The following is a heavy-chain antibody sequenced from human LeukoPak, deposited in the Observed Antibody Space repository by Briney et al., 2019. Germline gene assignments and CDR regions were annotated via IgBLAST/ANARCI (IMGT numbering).Heavy chain of an antibody. CDR3: ARVTSSSWYNSYYYYMDV. Sequence: SETLSLTCAVSGGSISSSNWWSWVRQPPGKGLEWIGEIYHSGSTNYNPSLKSRVTISVDTSKNQFSLKLSSVTAADTAVYYCARVTSSSWYNSYYYYMDVWGKGTTVTVSS. CDR2: IYHSGST. V-gene: IGHV4-4*02. CDR1: GGSISSSNW. D-gene: IGHD6-13*01. J-gene: IGHJ6*03.